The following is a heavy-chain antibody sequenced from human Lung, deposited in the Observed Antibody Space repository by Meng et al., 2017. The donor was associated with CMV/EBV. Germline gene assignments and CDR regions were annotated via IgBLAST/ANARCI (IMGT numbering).Heavy chain of an antibody. J-gene: IGHJ3*02. V-gene: IGHV3-53*01. CDR3: ANGHCSGAICSGAFDI. Sequence: ESXKISXVASGFTVSSHYMSWVRQAPGQGLEWVSVIYNVGNTYYADSVKGRFTVSRDNSKNTLYLQMNTLRPEDTAVYYCANGHCSGAICSGAFDIWGQGTXVTVSS. D-gene: IGHD2-15*01. CDR2: IYNVGNT. CDR1: GFTVSSHY.